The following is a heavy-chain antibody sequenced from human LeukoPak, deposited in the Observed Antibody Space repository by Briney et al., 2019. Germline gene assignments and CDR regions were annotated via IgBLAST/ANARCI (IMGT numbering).Heavy chain of an antibody. J-gene: IGHJ1*01. CDR1: GYSFTTYW. Sequence: GESVPISCKGSGYSFTTYWIGWVRQMPGKGLEWMGIIYPGDSDIRYSPSFQGQVTFSADKSISTAYLQWSSLKASDTAMYYCARLEKGTMIYGGESTLVTVSS. D-gene: IGHD3-22*01. CDR3: ARLEKGTMIY. CDR2: IYPGDSDI. V-gene: IGHV5-51*01.